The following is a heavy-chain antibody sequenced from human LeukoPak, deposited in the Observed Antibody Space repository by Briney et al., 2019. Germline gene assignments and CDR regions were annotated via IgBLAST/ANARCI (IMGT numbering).Heavy chain of an antibody. Sequence: ASVKVSCKASGYTFTSYAMHWVRQAPGQRLEWMGWINAGNGNTKYSQEFQGRVTITRDTSASTAYMELSSLRSEDTAVYYCARDLSPGGSGQPQHYWGQGTLVTVSS. CDR3: ARDLSPGGSGQPQHY. CDR2: INAGNGNT. V-gene: IGHV1-3*03. J-gene: IGHJ4*02. D-gene: IGHD3-10*01. CDR1: GYTFTSYA.